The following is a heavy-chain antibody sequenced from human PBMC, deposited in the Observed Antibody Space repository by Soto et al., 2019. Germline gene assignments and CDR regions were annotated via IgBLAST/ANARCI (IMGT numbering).Heavy chain of an antibody. CDR1: GGSFSGYY. D-gene: IGHD2-15*01. J-gene: IGHJ5*02. CDR2: ISHSGST. V-gene: IGHV4-34*01. CDR3: ARGLVAAMSWFDP. Sequence: SLTCAVYGGSFSGYYWSWIRQPPGRGLEWIGEISHSGSTNYNPSLKSRVTISVDTSKNQFSLKLSSVTAADTAVYYCARGLVAAMSWFDPWGQGTLVTVSS.